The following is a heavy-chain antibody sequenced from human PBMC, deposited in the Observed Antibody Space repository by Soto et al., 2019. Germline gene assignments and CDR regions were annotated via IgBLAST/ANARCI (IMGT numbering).Heavy chain of an antibody. V-gene: IGHV4-34*10. CDR1: GGSFSGYY. Sequence: SETLSLTCAVYGGSFSGYYWSWIRQPPGKGLEWIGEINHSGSTNYNPSLKSRVTMTRNTSISTAYMELSSLRSEDTAVYYCASGTLNSADDAFDIWGQGTMVTVSS. CDR2: INHSGST. D-gene: IGHD1-1*01. CDR3: ASGTLNSADDAFDI. J-gene: IGHJ3*02.